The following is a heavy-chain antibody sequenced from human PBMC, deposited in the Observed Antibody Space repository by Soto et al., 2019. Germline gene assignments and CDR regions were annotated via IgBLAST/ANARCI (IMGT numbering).Heavy chain of an antibody. D-gene: IGHD2-21*02. J-gene: IGHJ5*02. CDR3: ARHIWCGGDCYGNWFDP. V-gene: IGHV4-30-2*03. CDR2: IYHSGST. Sequence: SETLSLTCAVSGGSISSGGYSWSWIRQPPGKGLDWIGYIYHSGSTYYNPSLKSRVTISVDTPKNQFSLKLSSVTAADTAVYYCARHIWCGGDCYGNWFDPWGQGTLVTVSS. CDR1: GGSISSGGYS.